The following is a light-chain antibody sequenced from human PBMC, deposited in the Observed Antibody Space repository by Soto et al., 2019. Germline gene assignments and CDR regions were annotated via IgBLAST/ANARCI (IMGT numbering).Light chain of an antibody. J-gene: IGLJ7*01. V-gene: IGLV2-23*02. CDR2: EVS. CDR3: CSYAGSSTLAV. Sequence: QSALTQPASVSGSPGQSITISCTGTSSDVGRYNLVSWYQQHPTKAPKLMIYEVSERPSGVSNRFSGSKSDNTASLKISGLQAEDEADYYCCSYAGSSTLAVFGGGTQLTVL. CDR1: SSDVGRYNL.